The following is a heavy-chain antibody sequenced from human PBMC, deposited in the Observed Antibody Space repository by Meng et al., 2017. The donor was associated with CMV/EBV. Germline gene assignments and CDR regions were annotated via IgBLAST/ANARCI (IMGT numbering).Heavy chain of an antibody. D-gene: IGHD2-15*01. CDR1: GYTFTSYG. J-gene: IGHJ6*02. CDR2: ISAYNGNT. CDR3: ARVPWYCSGGSCYYYYYGMDV. V-gene: IGHV1-18*01. Sequence: ASVKVSCKASGYTFTSYGISWVRQAPGQGLEWMGWISAYNGNTNYAQKLQGRVTMTTDTSTSTAYMELSSLRSDDTAVYYCARVPWYCSGGSCYYYYYGMDVWGQGTTVTVSS.